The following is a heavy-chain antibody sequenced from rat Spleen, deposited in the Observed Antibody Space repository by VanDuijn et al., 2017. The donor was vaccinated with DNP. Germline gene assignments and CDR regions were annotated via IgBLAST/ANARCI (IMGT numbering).Heavy chain of an antibody. V-gene: IGHV3-1*01. Sequence: EVQLQESGPGLVKPSQSLSLTCSVTGYSITSNYWAWIRKFPGNKMEWMGYISYSGSTGYNPSLRSRISITRDTSKNQFFLQLNSVTTEDTATYYCARGRNYGGYIYSWYFDFWGPGTMVTVSS. CDR1: GYSITSNY. CDR3: ARGRNYGGYIYSWYFDF. D-gene: IGHD1-11*01. J-gene: IGHJ1*01. CDR2: ISYSGST.